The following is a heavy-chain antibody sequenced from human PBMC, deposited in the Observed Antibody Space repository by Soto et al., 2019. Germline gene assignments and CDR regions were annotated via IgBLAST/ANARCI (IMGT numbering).Heavy chain of an antibody. V-gene: IGHV1-18*01. J-gene: IGHJ4*02. CDR2: ISAHTGNT. CDR3: ARGRYGDY. Sequence: QVHLVQSGAEVRKPGASVKVSCKGSGDTFTSYGITWVRQVPGQGLECMGWISAHTGNTNYAQKLQGRGTVTRDTSTSTAYMELRSLRSDDTAVYYCARGRYGDYWGQGALVTVSS. CDR1: GDTFTSYG. D-gene: IGHD1-1*01.